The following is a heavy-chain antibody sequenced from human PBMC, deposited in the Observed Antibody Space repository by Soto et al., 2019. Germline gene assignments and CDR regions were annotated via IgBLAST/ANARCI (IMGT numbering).Heavy chain of an antibody. J-gene: IGHJ3*02. CDR1: GYTFTSYG. CDR2: ISAYNGNT. Sequence: ASVKVSCKASGYTFTSYGISWVRQAPGQGLEWMGWISAYNGNTNYAQKLQGRVTMTTDTSTSTAYMELRSLRSDETAVYYCARVIYGLDAFDIWGQGTMVTVSS. D-gene: IGHD3-10*01. V-gene: IGHV1-18*01. CDR3: ARVIYGLDAFDI.